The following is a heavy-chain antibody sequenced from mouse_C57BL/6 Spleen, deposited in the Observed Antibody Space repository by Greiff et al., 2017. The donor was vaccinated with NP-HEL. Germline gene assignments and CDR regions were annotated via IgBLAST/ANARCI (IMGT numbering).Heavy chain of an antibody. Sequence: VQLQQSGAELVRPGASVKLSCKASGYTFTDYYINWVKQRPGQGLEWIGRIYPGSGNTYYNEKFKGKATLTAEKSSSTAYMQLSSLTSEDSAVYFCARSSGAMDYWGQGTSVTVSS. V-gene: IGHV1-76*01. CDR2: IYPGSGNT. CDR1: GYTFTDYY. CDR3: ARSSGAMDY. D-gene: IGHD1-3*01. J-gene: IGHJ4*01.